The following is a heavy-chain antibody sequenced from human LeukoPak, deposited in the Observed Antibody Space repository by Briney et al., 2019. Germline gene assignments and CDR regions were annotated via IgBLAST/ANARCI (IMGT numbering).Heavy chain of an antibody. CDR3: AREIKWEAYAAFDI. CDR1: GGSINSGDYY. D-gene: IGHD1-26*01. Sequence: SQTLSLTCTVSGGSINSGDYYWSWIRQSPGKGLEWIGYIYYSGSTYYNPSLRSRITISVDTSKNQFSLNLNSVTAADSAVYFCAREIKWEAYAAFDIWGQGTMVTVSS. CDR2: IYYSGST. J-gene: IGHJ3*02. V-gene: IGHV4-30-4*01.